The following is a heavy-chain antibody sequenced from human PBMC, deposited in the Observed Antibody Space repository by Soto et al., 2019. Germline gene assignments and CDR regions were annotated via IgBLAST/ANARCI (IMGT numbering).Heavy chain of an antibody. D-gene: IGHD1-26*01. CDR2: ISYDGSNT. J-gene: IGHJ4*02. CDR1: GFTFSSYG. CDR3: AKEGGLSGSYYISSSYYFDY. Sequence: QVQLVESGGGVVQPGRSLRLSCVASGFTFSSYGMHWVRQAPGKGLEWVAIISYDGSNTYYADSVKGRFTNSRDNSKNTLYLQMNRLRAEDTSVYYCAKEGGLSGSYYISSSYYFDYWGQGTLVTVSS. V-gene: IGHV3-30*18.